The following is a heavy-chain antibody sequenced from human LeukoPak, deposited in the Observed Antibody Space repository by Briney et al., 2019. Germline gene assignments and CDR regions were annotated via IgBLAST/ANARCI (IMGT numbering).Heavy chain of an antibody. Sequence: GASVKVSCKASGGTFSSYAISWVRQAPGQGLEWMGRIIPIFGTANCAQKFQGRVTITADKSTSTAYIELSSLRSEDTAVYYCARASGFGELYPYYYYYMDVWGKGTTVTVSS. J-gene: IGHJ6*03. V-gene: IGHV1-69*06. D-gene: IGHD3-10*01. CDR3: ARASGFGELYPYYYYYMDV. CDR1: GGTFSSYA. CDR2: IIPIFGTA.